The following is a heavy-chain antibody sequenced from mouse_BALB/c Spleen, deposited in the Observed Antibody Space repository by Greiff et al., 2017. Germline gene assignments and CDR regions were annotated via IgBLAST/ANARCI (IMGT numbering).Heavy chain of an antibody. CDR2: IHPYNGGT. Sequence: VQLKQSGPELVKPGASVKISCKASGYTFTDYNMHWVKQSHGKSLEWIGYIHPYNGGTGYNQKFKSKATLTVDNSSSTAYMELRSLTSEDSAVYYCARWWFYAMDYWGQGTSVTVSS. V-gene: IGHV1S29*02. CDR3: ARWWFYAMDY. J-gene: IGHJ4*01. D-gene: IGHD1-1*02. CDR1: GYTFTDYN.